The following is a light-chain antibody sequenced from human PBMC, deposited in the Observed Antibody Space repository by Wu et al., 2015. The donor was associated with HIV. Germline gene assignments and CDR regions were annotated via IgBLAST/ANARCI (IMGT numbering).Light chain of an antibody. V-gene: IGKV1-5*03. J-gene: IGKJ4*01. CDR3: QQSLSPPLT. Sequence: DIQMTQSPSTLSASVGDRVTITCRASQSINSWLAWYQQKPGKAPKLLIYKASSLESGVPSRFSGSGSGTDFTLTITGLRPEDFATYYCQQSLSPPLTFGGGTKVEIK. CDR2: KAS. CDR1: QSINSW.